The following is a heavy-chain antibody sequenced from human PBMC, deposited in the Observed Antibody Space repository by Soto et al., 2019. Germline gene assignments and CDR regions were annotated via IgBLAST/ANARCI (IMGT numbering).Heavy chain of an antibody. D-gene: IGHD1-7*01. CDR3: ARGHNWNYNWFDP. Sequence: GKGLEWVSYISSSSSTIYYADSVKGRFTISRDNAKNSLYLQMNSLRAEDTAVYYCARGHNWNYNWFDPWGQGTLVTVSS. V-gene: IGHV3-48*01. CDR2: ISSSSSTI. J-gene: IGHJ5*02.